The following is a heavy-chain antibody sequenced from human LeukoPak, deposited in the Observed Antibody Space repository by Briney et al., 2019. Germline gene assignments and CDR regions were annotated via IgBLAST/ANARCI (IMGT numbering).Heavy chain of an antibody. Sequence: PSETLSLTCTVSGGSISSYYWSWIRQPPGKGLEWIGEINHSGSTNYNPSLKSRVTISVDTSKNQFSLKLSSVTAADTAVYYCARGTGCSSTSCHQGWFDPWGQGTLVTVSS. CDR1: GGSISSYY. CDR3: ARGTGCSSTSCHQGWFDP. CDR2: INHSGST. V-gene: IGHV4-34*01. J-gene: IGHJ5*02. D-gene: IGHD2-2*01.